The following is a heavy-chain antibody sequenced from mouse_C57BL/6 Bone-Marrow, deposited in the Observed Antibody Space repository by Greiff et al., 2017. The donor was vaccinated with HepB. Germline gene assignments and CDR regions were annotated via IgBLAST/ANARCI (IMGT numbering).Heavy chain of an antibody. Sequence: EVKLQESGPGLVKPSQSLSLTCSVTGYSITSGYYWNWIRQFPGNKLEWMGYISYDGSNNYNPSLKNRISITRDTSKNQFFLKLNSVTTEDTATYYCARIYYDYGFDYWGQGTTLTVSS. J-gene: IGHJ2*01. CDR3: ARIYYDYGFDY. CDR2: ISYDGSN. CDR1: GYSITSGYY. D-gene: IGHD2-4*01. V-gene: IGHV3-6*01.